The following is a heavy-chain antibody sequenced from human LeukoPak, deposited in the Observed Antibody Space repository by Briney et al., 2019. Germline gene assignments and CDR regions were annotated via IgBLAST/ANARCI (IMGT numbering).Heavy chain of an antibody. CDR3: ARVSVSSNDY. D-gene: IGHD6-6*01. Sequence: PGGSLRLSCAASGFTFSSHGMHWVRQAPGKGLEWVAVIWYDASKKLYADSVRGRFTISRDNSKNTLFLQMNSLRVEDTGIYYCARVSVSSNDYWGQGTLVTVSS. V-gene: IGHV3-33*03. CDR2: IWYDASKK. CDR1: GFTFSSHG. J-gene: IGHJ4*02.